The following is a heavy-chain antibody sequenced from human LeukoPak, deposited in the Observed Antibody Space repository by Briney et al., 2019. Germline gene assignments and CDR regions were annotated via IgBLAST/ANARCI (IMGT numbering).Heavy chain of an antibody. J-gene: IGHJ4*02. CDR1: GFTFSSYA. CDR2: TSGPGGSR. Sequence: RPGGSLRLSCAASGFTFSSYAMSWVRQAPGKGLEWVSATSGPGGSRDYADSVKGRFTISRDNSKNTLYLQMNSLRAEDTAIYYCAKKVGLVSAPLYYFDLWGQGTLVTVSS. V-gene: IGHV3-23*01. CDR3: AKKVGLVSAPLYYFDL. D-gene: IGHD6-6*01.